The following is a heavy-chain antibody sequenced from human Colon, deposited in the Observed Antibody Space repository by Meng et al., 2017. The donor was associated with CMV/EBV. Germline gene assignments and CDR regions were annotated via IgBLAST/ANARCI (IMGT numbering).Heavy chain of an antibody. J-gene: IGHJ6*04. CDR3: ARYKHMDV. D-gene: IGHD1-1*01. CDR1: GDSISGYY. V-gene: IGHV4-59*01. CDR2: IYYSGSTNN. Sequence: SETLSLTCTVSGDSISGYYWSWIRQPPGKGLEWIGYIYYSGSTNNNYNPSLKSRVTISVDTSKNQFSLKLSSVTAADTAVYYCARYKHMDVWGKGTTVTVSS.